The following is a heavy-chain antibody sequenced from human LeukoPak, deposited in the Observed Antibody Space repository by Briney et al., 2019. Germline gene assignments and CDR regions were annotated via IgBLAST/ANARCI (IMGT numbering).Heavy chain of an antibody. J-gene: IGHJ4*02. D-gene: IGHD3-22*01. CDR2: ITSNGDYT. Sequence: PGGSLRLSCAASGFAFSSHAMHWVRQAPGKALEYVSAITSNGDYTCYVDSVRGRVTISRDNSKNALYLQMGSLRGEDTAVYYCVRALPGGYYDCWGQGTLVTVSS. CDR3: VRALPGGYYDC. V-gene: IGHV3-64*02. CDR1: GFAFSSHA.